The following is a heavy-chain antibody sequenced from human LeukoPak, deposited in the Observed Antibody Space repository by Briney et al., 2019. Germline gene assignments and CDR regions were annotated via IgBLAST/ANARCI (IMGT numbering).Heavy chain of an antibody. D-gene: IGHD3-3*01. CDR3: ATGRGYDFGSDLDY. V-gene: IGHV1-24*01. CDR2: FDPEDGET. CDR1: GYTLTELS. Sequence: ASVKVSCKVSGYTLTELSMHWVRQAPGKGLEWMGGFDPEDGETIYAQKFQGRVTMTEDTSTDTAYMELSSLSSEDTAVYYCATGRGYDFGSDLDYWGQGTLVTVSS. J-gene: IGHJ4*02.